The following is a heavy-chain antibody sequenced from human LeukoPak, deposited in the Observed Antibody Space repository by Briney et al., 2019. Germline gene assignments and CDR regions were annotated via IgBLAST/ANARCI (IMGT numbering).Heavy chain of an antibody. D-gene: IGHD2-15*01. CDR3: ARDPVNCSGGSCYPYYFDY. Sequence: PGGSLRLSCAASGFTFSSYSMNWVRQAPGKGLEWVSSISSSSSYIYYADSVKGRFTISRDNSKNTLYLQMNSLRAEDTAVYYCARDPVNCSGGSCYPYYFDYWGQGTLVTVSS. CDR2: ISSSSSYI. J-gene: IGHJ4*02. CDR1: GFTFSSYS. V-gene: IGHV3-21*01.